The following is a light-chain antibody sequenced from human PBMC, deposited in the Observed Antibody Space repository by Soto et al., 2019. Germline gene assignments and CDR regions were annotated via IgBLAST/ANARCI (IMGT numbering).Light chain of an antibody. CDR3: QSYDSSIVV. J-gene: IGLJ2*01. CDR1: SGSIASNY. Sequence: NFMLTQPHSVSESPGKTVTISCTRSSGSIASNYVQWYQQRPRSAPTTVIYEDNQRPSGVPDRFSGSIDSSSNSASLTISGLKTEDEADYYCQSYDSSIVVFGGGTKLTVL. CDR2: EDN. V-gene: IGLV6-57*04.